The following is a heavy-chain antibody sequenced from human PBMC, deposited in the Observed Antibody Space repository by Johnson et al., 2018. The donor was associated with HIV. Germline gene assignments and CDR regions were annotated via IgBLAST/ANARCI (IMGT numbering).Heavy chain of an antibody. CDR3: ARAIVTPDEVAFDI. Sequence: VQLVESGGSVIRPGGSLRLSCAASGFTFDDYGMSWVRQAPGKGLEWVSGINWNGDKRGYADSVKGRFTISRDNAKNSLFLQMNGLRAEDTAVYYCARAIVTPDEVAFDIWGQGTLVTVSS. CDR2: INWNGDKR. CDR1: GFTFDDYG. V-gene: IGHV3-20*04. J-gene: IGHJ3*02. D-gene: IGHD5-18*01.